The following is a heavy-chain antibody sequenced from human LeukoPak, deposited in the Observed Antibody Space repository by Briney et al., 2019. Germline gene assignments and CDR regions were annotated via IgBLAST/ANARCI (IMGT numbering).Heavy chain of an antibody. CDR2: IKQDGSER. D-gene: IGHD5-18*01. CDR1: GFTFSSYW. CDR3: ARSSGYSYGYRGIWFDY. V-gene: IGHV3-7*01. Sequence: GGSLRLSCAASGFTFSSYWMSWVRQAPGKGLEWVANIKQDGSERYYVDSVKGRFTISRDNAKNSLYLQMNSLRAEDTAVYYCARSSGYSYGYRGIWFDYWGQGTLVTVSS. J-gene: IGHJ4*02.